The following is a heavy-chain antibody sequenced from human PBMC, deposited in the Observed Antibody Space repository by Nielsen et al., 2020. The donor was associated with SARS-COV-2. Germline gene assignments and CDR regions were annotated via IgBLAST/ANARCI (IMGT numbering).Heavy chain of an antibody. Sequence: GESLKISCAASGFTFSSYSMNWVRQAPGKGLEWVSYISSSSSTIYYADSVKGRFTISRDNAKNSLYLQMNSLRAEDTAVYYCARDSSGLRFLEWLSRGSYYYYMDVWGKGTTVTVSS. D-gene: IGHD3-3*01. CDR1: GFTFSSYS. CDR3: ARDSSGLRFLEWLSRGSYYYYMDV. CDR2: ISSSSSTI. J-gene: IGHJ6*03. V-gene: IGHV3-48*01.